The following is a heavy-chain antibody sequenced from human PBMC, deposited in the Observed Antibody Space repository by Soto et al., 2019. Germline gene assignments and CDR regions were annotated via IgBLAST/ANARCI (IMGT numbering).Heavy chain of an antibody. D-gene: IGHD3-16*01. V-gene: IGHV1-18*01. J-gene: IGHJ6*02. CDR2: ISAYNGNT. CDR3: ARGIYVNRGYYYGMDV. CDR1: GYTFTSYG. Sequence: APGKVSCKASGYTFTSYGISWVRQAPGKEPELTGWISAYNGNTHSAPTLQGRVTMTTDTSTSTAYMELRSLRSDDTAVYYCARGIYVNRGYYYGMDVWGQGTTVTVSS.